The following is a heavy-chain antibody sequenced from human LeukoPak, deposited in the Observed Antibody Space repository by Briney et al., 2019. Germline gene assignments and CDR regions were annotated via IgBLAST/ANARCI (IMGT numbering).Heavy chain of an antibody. D-gene: IGHD1-26*01. CDR2: IYYSGTT. CDR3: ARDSTHSGSYWGNWFDP. CDR1: GGSITSSSHH. V-gene: IGHV4-39*07. J-gene: IGHJ5*02. Sequence: KASETLSLTCTVSGGSITSSSHHWGWLRQPPGKGLEWIGSIYYSGTTYYKPSLRSRVTISADTSKNQFSLKLNSVTAADTAVYYCARDSTHSGSYWGNWFDPWGQGHPVIVSS.